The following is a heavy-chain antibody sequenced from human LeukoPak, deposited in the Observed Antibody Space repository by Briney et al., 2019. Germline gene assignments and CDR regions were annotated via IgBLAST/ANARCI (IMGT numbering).Heavy chain of an antibody. Sequence: PGGSLRLSCAASGFTFSSYEINWVRQAPGKGLEWISYTSNSGSSVYYGDSVKGRFTVSRDNAKNSVYLQMNSLRAEDTAVYYCAGCIVGATWFDPWGQGTLVTVSS. CDR2: TSNSGSSV. CDR3: AGCIVGATWFDP. V-gene: IGHV3-48*03. D-gene: IGHD1-26*01. CDR1: GFTFSSYE. J-gene: IGHJ5*02.